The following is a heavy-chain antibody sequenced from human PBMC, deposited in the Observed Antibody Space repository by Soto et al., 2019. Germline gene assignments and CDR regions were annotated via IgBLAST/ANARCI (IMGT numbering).Heavy chain of an antibody. CDR2: IDPSDSYT. CDR3: ARRAAMAQSYYYGMDV. Sequence: GESLKISCQGSGYSFTSYWISWVRQMPGKGLEWMGRIDPSDSYTNYSPSFQGHVTISADKSISTAYLQWSSLKASDTAMYYCARRAAMAQSYYYGMDVWGQGTTVTVSS. V-gene: IGHV5-10-1*01. D-gene: IGHD5-18*01. CDR1: GYSFTSYW. J-gene: IGHJ6*02.